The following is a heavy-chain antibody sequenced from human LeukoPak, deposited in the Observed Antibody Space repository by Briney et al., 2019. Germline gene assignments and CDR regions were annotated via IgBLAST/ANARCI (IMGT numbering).Heavy chain of an antibody. D-gene: IGHD5-24*01. CDR1: GFTFSSYA. V-gene: IGHV3-23*01. J-gene: IGHJ4*02. CDR2: ISGSGGST. CDR3: AKRQMATKTFDY. Sequence: PGGSLRLSCAASGFTFSSYAMSWVRQAPGKGLERVSAISGSGGSTYYADSVKGRFTISRDNFKNTLYLQMNSLRAEDTAVYYCAKRQMATKTFDYWGQGTLVTVSS.